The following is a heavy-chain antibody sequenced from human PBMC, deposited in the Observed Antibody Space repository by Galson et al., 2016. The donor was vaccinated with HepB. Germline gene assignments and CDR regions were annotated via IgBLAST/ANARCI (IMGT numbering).Heavy chain of an antibody. D-gene: IGHD2-2*01. CDR1: GFTFSDYN. CDR2: ISSTSIYT. CDR3: ARDLHCVSISCPNDF. Sequence: SLRLSCAASGFTFSDYNMSWVRQAPGKGLEWVSSISSTSIYTNYTDSVKGRFTVSRDNAKKSLHLQMNSLGVEDTAVYYCARDLHCVSISCPNDFWGQGTLITVSS. V-gene: IGHV3-11*06. J-gene: IGHJ4*02.